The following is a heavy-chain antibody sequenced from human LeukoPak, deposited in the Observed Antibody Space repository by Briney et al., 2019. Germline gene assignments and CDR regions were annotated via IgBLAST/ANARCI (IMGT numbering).Heavy chain of an antibody. CDR2: IIPIFGTA. V-gene: IGHV1-69*01. CDR1: GGTFSSYA. CDR3: ARDRRHIGIRYSGSYRGENDAFDI. J-gene: IGHJ3*02. D-gene: IGHD1-26*01. Sequence: GSSVKVSCKASGGTFSSYAISWVRQAPGQGLEWMGGIIPIFGTANYAQKFQGRVTITADESTSTAYMELSSLRSEDTAVYYCARDRRHIGIRYSGSYRGENDAFDIWGQGTMVTVSS.